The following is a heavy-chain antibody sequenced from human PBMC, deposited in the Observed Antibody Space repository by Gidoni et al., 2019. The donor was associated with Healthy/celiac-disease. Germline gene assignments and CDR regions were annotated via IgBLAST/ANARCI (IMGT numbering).Heavy chain of an antibody. Sequence: QVQLVQSGPEVKQPGASVKVSCKASGYTLPAHYMDWGRQAPGQGLGWMGWNNPNRGGTNYAQKFQGWVTMTRDTSISTAYMELSRLRSDDTAVYYCARDLGRDGYSPYYYYYGMDVWGQGTTVTVSS. D-gene: IGHD5-18*01. CDR3: ARDLGRDGYSPYYYYYGMDV. CDR1: GYTLPAHY. V-gene: IGHV1-2*04. CDR2: NNPNRGGT. J-gene: IGHJ6*02.